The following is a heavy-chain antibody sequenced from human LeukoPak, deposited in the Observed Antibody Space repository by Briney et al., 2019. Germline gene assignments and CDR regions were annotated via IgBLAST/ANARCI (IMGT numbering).Heavy chain of an antibody. V-gene: IGHV3-30*18. J-gene: IGHJ4*02. D-gene: IGHD1-14*01. Sequence: GTSLRLSCAASGFAFNTYAMHWVRQAPGKGLEWVAVISYDGNNKYYADSVKGRFTISRDNSKNTLYLQMNSLRAEDTAVYYCAKDILPGIPDDWGQGTLVTVSS. CDR3: AKDILPGIPDD. CDR2: ISYDGNNK. CDR1: GFAFNTYA.